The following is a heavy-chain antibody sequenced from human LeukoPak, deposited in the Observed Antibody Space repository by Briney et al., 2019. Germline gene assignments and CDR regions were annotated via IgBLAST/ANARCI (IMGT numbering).Heavy chain of an antibody. V-gene: IGHV1-18*01. Sequence: GASVKVSCKASGYTFTSYGISWVRQAPGQGLEWMGWISAYNGNTNYAQKLQGRVTMTTDTSTSTAYMELRSLRSDDTAVYYCARSSKYYYDSSGYYYFDYWGQGTLVTVSS. D-gene: IGHD3-22*01. J-gene: IGHJ4*02. CDR1: GYTFTSYG. CDR2: ISAYNGNT. CDR3: ARSSKYYYDSSGYYYFDY.